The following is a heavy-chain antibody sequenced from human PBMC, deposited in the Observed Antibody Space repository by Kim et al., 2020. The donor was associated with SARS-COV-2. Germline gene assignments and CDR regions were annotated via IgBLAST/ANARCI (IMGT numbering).Heavy chain of an antibody. D-gene: IGHD2-2*01. V-gene: IGHV3-23*01. CDR3: AKSTFDIVVVPAAPDLDY. CDR2: ISGSGDNT. Sequence: GGSLRLSCAASGFTFSSYAMSWVRQAPGKGLEWVSVISGSGDNTCYADSVKGRFTISRDNSKNTLYLQMNSLRAEDTAVDYCAKSTFDIVVVPAAPDLDYWGQGTLVTVSS. J-gene: IGHJ4*02. CDR1: GFTFSSYA.